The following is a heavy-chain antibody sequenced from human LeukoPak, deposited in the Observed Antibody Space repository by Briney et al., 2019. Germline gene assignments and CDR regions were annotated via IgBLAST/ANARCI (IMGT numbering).Heavy chain of an antibody. Sequence: GGSLRLSCAASGFTFSSYEMNWVRQAPGKGLEWVSYISSSGSTIYYADSVKGRFTISRDNTKKSLYLQMNSLRAEDTAVYYCAKDQRSIAVAGYFDYWGQGTLVTVSS. CDR3: AKDQRSIAVAGYFDY. CDR2: ISSSGSTI. J-gene: IGHJ4*02. CDR1: GFTFSSYE. V-gene: IGHV3-48*03. D-gene: IGHD6-19*01.